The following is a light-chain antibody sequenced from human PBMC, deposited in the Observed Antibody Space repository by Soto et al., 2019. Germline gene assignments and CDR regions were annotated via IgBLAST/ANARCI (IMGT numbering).Light chain of an antibody. V-gene: IGKV3-20*01. Sequence: EIVLTQSPGTLSLSPGERATLSCRASQSLTSSYLAWYHQKPGQAPRLLIYGASNRATGIPDRFSGSGSGTDFPLTISRVEHEDAAVYYCQQYGSSPLTFGQGTRLEIK. CDR1: QSLTSSY. J-gene: IGKJ5*01. CDR2: GAS. CDR3: QQYGSSPLT.